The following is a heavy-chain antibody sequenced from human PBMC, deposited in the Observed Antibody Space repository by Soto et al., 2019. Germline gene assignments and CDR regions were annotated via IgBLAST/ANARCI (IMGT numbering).Heavy chain of an antibody. V-gene: IGHV3-48*02. CDR2: ISSSSSTI. Sequence: EVQLVESGGGLVQPGGSLRLSCAASGFTFSSYSMNWVRQAPGKGLEWVSYISSSSSTIYYADSVKGRFTISRDNAKNSLYLQMNSLRDEDTAVYYCARDLITTTMIVVVIDAFDIRGQGTMVTVSS. J-gene: IGHJ3*02. CDR3: ARDLITTTMIVVVIDAFDI. D-gene: IGHD3-22*01. CDR1: GFTFSSYS.